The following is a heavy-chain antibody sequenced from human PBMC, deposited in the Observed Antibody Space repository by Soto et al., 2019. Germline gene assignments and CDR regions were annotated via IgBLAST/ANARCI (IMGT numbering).Heavy chain of an antibody. J-gene: IGHJ4*02. CDR2: IYYSGST. V-gene: IGHV4-59*01. CDR3: ARSQTTVTSYDY. Sequence: PSETLSLTCTVSGGSISSYHWSWIRQPPGKGLEWIGYIYYSGSTNYNPSLKSRVTISVDRSKNQFSLKLSSVTAADTAVYYCARSQTTVTSYDYWGQGTRVTVSS. CDR1: GGSISSYH. D-gene: IGHD4-17*01.